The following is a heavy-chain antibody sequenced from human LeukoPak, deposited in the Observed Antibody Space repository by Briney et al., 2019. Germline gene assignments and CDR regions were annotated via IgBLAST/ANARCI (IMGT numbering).Heavy chain of an antibody. J-gene: IGHJ6*03. CDR1: GGSISSYY. D-gene: IGHD2-21*01. Sequence: SETLSLTCTVSGGSISSYYWSWIRQPPGKGLEWIGYIYYSGSTNYNPSLKSRVTISVDMSKNQFSLKLSSVTAADTAVYYCARGAYGYYYYMDVWGKGTTVTISS. V-gene: IGHV4-59*01. CDR2: IYYSGST. CDR3: ARGAYGYYYYMDV.